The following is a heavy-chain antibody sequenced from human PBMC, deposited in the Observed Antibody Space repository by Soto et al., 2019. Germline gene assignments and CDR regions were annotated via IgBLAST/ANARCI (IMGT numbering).Heavy chain of an antibody. J-gene: IGHJ3*02. Sequence: QVQLVQSGAEVKKPGASVKVSGKASGYTFTSYAMHWVRQAPGQRLEWMGWINAGNGNTKYSQKFQGRVTITRDTTASTAYMEVSSLRSEDTDVYYCARGTVVVVPAAHSLPRIWGQGTMVTVSS. D-gene: IGHD2-2*01. V-gene: IGHV1-3*01. CDR1: GYTFTSYA. CDR3: ARGTVVVVPAAHSLPRI. CDR2: INAGNGNT.